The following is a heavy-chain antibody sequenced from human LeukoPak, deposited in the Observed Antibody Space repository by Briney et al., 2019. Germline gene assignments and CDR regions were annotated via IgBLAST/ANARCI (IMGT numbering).Heavy chain of an antibody. D-gene: IGHD6-19*01. CDR3: AKRSSGDDY. CDR2: VSGSGVST. Sequence: GGSLRLSCAVSGFTFSSYAMTWVRQAPGKGLEWVSAVSGSGVSTYYADSVKGRFTISRDNSKNTLYLQMNSLRAEDTAVYYCAKRSSGDDYWGQGTLVTVSS. J-gene: IGHJ4*02. CDR1: GFTFSSYA. V-gene: IGHV3-23*01.